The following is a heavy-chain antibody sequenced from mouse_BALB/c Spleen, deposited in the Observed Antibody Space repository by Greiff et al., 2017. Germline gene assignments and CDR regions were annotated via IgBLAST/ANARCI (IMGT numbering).Heavy chain of an antibody. J-gene: IGHJ4*01. Sequence: VQLQESGPGLVAPSQSLSITCTVSGFSLTSYGVHWVRQPPGKGLEWLGVIWAGGSTNYNSALMSRLSISKDNSKSQVFLKMNSLQTDDTAMYYCARDRGNGAMDYWGQGTSVTVSS. V-gene: IGHV2-9*02. D-gene: IGHD2-1*01. CDR1: GFSLTSYG. CDR3: ARDRGNGAMDY. CDR2: IWAGGST.